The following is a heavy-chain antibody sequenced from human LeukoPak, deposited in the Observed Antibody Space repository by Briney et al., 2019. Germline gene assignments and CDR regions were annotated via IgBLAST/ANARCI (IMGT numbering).Heavy chain of an antibody. CDR3: AKSYSSGWFGLYFDS. V-gene: IGHV3-23*01. CDR2: FSGSGDTT. J-gene: IGHJ4*02. CDR1: GFTFSSYA. Sequence: GGSLRLSCAASGFTFSSYAMNWVRHAPGKGLGWVPTFSGSGDTTYYSDSVKGRFAISTDNSKNTLYLQMDSLRAEDTAVYYCAKSYSSGWFGLYFDSWGQGTLVTVSS. D-gene: IGHD6-19*01.